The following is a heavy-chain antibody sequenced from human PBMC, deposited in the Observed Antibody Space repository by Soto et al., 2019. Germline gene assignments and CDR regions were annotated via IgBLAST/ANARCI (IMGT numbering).Heavy chain of an antibody. J-gene: IGHJ4*02. D-gene: IGHD1-26*01. CDR1: GFSFSSYY. CDR2: ISAHGDST. CDR3: VKDRWVDY. Sequence: PGGSLRLSCSASGFSFSSYYMHWVRQAPGKGLEYVSSISAHGDSTYYTNSVKGRFTISRDNSKNTLYLQMSSLRPEDTAVYYCVKDRWVDYWGQGTLVTVSS. V-gene: IGHV3-64D*06.